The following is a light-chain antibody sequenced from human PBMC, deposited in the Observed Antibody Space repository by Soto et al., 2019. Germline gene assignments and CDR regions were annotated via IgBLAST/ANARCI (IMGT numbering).Light chain of an antibody. CDR1: QSISSY. CDR2: GAS. CDR3: QQYGSSPWT. V-gene: IGKV3-20*01. J-gene: IGKJ1*01. Sequence: EIVLTQSPGTLSLSPGERATLSCRASQSISSYLAWYQQKPGQAPRLLTYGASSRATGIPDRFSGSGSGTDFTLTINRLEPEDFAVYYCQQYGSSPWTFGQGTKVEIK.